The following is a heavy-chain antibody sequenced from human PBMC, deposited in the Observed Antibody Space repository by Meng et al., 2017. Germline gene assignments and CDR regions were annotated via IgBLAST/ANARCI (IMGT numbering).Heavy chain of an antibody. J-gene: IGHJ4*02. CDR2: INNDGSDT. CDR1: GFTFSNYW. Sequence: GESLKISCGASGFTFSNYWMHWVRQAPGKGLVWVSRINNDGSDTAYADSVKGRFTISRDNAKNTQFLQMNSLRAEDTAVYYCARGEYHFESSGYSTHWGQGTLVTVSS. V-gene: IGHV3-74*01. CDR3: ARGEYHFESSGYSTH. D-gene: IGHD3-22*01.